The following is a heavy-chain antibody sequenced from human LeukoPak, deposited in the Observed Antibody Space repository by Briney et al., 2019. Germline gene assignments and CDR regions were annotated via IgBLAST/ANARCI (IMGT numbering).Heavy chain of an antibody. Sequence: GGSLRLSCAASGFTFSSYSMNWVRQAPGKGLEWVSSISSSSSYIYYADSVKGRFTISRDNAKNSLYLQMNSLRSEDTAVYYCARMGLLNWNAPPSDYWGQGTLVTVSS. CDR3: ARMGLLNWNAPPSDY. D-gene: IGHD1-20*01. J-gene: IGHJ4*02. CDR2: ISSSSSYI. V-gene: IGHV3-21*01. CDR1: GFTFSSYS.